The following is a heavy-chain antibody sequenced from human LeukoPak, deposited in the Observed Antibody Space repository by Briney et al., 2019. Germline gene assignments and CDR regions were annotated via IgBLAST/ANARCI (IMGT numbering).Heavy chain of an antibody. CDR2: ISSSSPYI. J-gene: IGHJ4*02. D-gene: IGHD5-18*01. CDR1: GFTFSDHW. V-gene: IGHV3-21*01. Sequence: GGSLRLTCAASGFTFSDHWMNWVRQAPGKGLEWVASISSSSPYIYYTDSVKGRFTISRDNAKNSLYLQMNSLRAEDTAVYYCARLYSRVGPFDYWGQGTLVTVSS. CDR3: ARLYSRVGPFDY.